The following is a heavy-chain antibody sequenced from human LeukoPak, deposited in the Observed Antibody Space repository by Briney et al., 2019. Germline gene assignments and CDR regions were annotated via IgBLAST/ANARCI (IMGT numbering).Heavy chain of an antibody. D-gene: IGHD5-24*01. V-gene: IGHV4-59*08. J-gene: IGHJ2*01. Sequence: SETLSLTCPVSDDSLISFFWSSLRQPPGRGPEGIAYIYSTGATSYNPSLRSRVSISLDTSKSHFSLKLRSVTVADTAVYFCARLKMGAYFDLWGRGTLVTVSS. CDR2: IYSTGAT. CDR3: ARLKMGAYFDL. CDR1: DDSLISFF.